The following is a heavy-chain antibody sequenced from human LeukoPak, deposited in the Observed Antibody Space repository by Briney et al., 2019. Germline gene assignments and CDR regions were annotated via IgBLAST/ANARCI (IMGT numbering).Heavy chain of an antibody. CDR2: IKTTLYGGTT. CDR1: GFAFGDFA. V-gene: IGHV3-49*03. CDR3: TRDHRDDWNPGYYFDY. Sequence: GRSLRLSCAASGFAFGDFAMNWIRQAPGQGLEWVGFIKTTLYGGTTEYAASVKGGFTISRDDSKAIAYLQMNSLKTEDTAVYYCTRDHRDDWNPGYYFDYWGQGTLVTVSS. D-gene: IGHD1-1*01. J-gene: IGHJ4*02.